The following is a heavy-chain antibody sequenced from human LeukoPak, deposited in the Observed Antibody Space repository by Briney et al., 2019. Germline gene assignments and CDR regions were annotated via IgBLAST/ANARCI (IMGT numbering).Heavy chain of an antibody. CDR3: ARDTTAYYDFWSGYYYGGYYMYYFDY. CDR2: IKQDGSEK. D-gene: IGHD3-3*01. CDR1: GFTFSSYW. Sequence: PGGSLRLTCAASGFTFSSYWMSWVRQAPGKGLEWVANIKQDGSEKYYVDSVKGRFTISRDNAKNSLYLQMNSLRAEDTAVYYCARDTTAYYDFWSGYYYGGYYMYYFDYWGQGTLVTVSS. J-gene: IGHJ4*02. V-gene: IGHV3-7*01.